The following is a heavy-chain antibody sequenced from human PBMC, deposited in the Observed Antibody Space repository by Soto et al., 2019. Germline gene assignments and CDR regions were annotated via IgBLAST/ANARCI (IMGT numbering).Heavy chain of an antibody. Sequence: PWGSLRLSCAASGFTFSSYGMHWVRQAPGKGLEWVAVISYYVNDKYYADSVKGRFTISRDNSKNTLYLQINSLRAEDTAVFYCAKERYSSSWSPLDFDYQGKGTLVTVSS. CDR2: ISYYVNDK. CDR1: GFTFSSYG. D-gene: IGHD6-13*01. V-gene: IGHV3-30*18. J-gene: IGHJ4*02. CDR3: AKERYSSSWSPLDFDY.